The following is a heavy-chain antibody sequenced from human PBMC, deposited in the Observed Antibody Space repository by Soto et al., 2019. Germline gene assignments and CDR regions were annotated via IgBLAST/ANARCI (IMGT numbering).Heavy chain of an antibody. Sequence: SVKASCKASGCTFSSYAISWVRQAPGQGLVWMGGIIPIFGTANYAQKFQGRVTITADESTSTAYMELSSLRSEDTAVYYCARYRKDYYYYGMDVWGQGTTVTVSS. J-gene: IGHJ6*02. CDR1: GCTFSSYA. CDR3: ARYRKDYYYYGMDV. D-gene: IGHD2-15*01. CDR2: IIPIFGTA. V-gene: IGHV1-69*13.